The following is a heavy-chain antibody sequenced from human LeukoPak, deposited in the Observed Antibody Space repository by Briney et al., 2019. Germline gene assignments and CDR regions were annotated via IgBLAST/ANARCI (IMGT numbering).Heavy chain of an antibody. CDR3: ARAPYCSSTSCYYYYYYYMDV. CDR2: INPSGGST. V-gene: IGHV1-46*01. CDR1: GYTFTSYY. J-gene: IGHJ6*03. Sequence: ASAKVSCKASGYTFTSYYMHWVRQAPGQGLEWMGIINPSGGSTSYAQKFQGRVTMTRDMSTSTVYMELSSLRSEDTAVYYCARAPYCSSTSCYYYYYYYMDVWGKGTTVTVSS. D-gene: IGHD2-2*01.